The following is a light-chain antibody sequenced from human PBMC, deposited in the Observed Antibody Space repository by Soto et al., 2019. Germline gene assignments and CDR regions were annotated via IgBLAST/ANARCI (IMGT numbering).Light chain of an antibody. Sequence: QPVLTQPPSVYGSPGQRVTISCTGSSSNIGAGYDVHWYQQLPVTAPKLLIYGNSNRPSGVPDRFSGSKSGTSASLAITWFQAEDDADYYCQSSDSTLSVVFGGGTKLTVL. CDR2: GNS. CDR1: SSNIGAGYD. V-gene: IGLV1-40*01. CDR3: QSSDSTLSVV. J-gene: IGLJ2*01.